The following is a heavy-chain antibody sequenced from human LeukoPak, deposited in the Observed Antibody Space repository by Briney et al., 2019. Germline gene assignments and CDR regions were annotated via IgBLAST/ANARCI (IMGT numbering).Heavy chain of an antibody. CDR1: GGSISSGGYY. Sequence: KPSQTLSLTCTVSGGSISSGGYYWSWIRQHPGEGLEWIGYIYYSGSTYYNPSLKSRVTISVDTSKNQFSLKLSSVTAADTAVYYCARERLVIIENYFDYWGQGTLVTVSS. CDR3: ARERLVIIENYFDY. CDR2: IYYSGST. V-gene: IGHV4-31*03. D-gene: IGHD3-9*01. J-gene: IGHJ4*02.